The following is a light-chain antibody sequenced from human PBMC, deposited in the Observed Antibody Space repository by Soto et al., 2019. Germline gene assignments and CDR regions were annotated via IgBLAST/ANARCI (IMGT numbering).Light chain of an antibody. CDR1: QSVSSY. CDR2: DSS. J-gene: IGKJ3*01. V-gene: IGKV3-11*01. Sequence: EIVLTQSPATLSLSPGERATLSCRASQSVSSYLAWYQQKPGQTPRLLIYDSSKRATGIPARFSGSGFGTDYTLTISSLEPEDFAVYYCQQRSKWLFGPGTKVDIK. CDR3: QQRSKWL.